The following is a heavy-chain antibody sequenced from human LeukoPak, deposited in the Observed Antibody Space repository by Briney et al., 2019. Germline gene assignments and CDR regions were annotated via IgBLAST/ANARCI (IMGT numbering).Heavy chain of an antibody. V-gene: IGHV4-34*01. CDR2: INHSGST. D-gene: IGHD4-17*01. Sequence: TSETLSLTCAVYGGSFSGYYWSWIRQPPGKGLEWIGEINHSGSTNYNPSLKSRVTISVDTSKNQFSLKLSSVTAADTAVYYRATLTTVTTPYYFDYWGQGTLVTVSS. CDR3: ATLTTVTTPYYFDY. CDR1: GGSFSGYY. J-gene: IGHJ4*02.